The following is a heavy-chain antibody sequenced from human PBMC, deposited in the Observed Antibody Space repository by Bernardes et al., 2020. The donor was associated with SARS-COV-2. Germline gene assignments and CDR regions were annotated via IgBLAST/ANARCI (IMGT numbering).Heavy chain of an antibody. CDR2: IYHSGST. V-gene: IGHV4-30-2*01. Sequence: SETLSLTCAVSGGSISSGYYSWSWIRQPPGKGLEWIGYIYHSGSTYYNPSLKSRVTISVDKSKNQFSLKLTSVTAADTAVYYCARVGSGYSEYGVPAWFDPWGQGTLVTVSS. J-gene: IGHJ5*02. CDR1: GGSISSGYYS. D-gene: IGHD5-12*01. CDR3: ARVGSGYSEYGVPAWFDP.